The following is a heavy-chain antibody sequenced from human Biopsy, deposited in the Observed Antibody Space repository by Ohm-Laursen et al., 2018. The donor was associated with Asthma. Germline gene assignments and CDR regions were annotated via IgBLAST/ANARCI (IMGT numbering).Heavy chain of an antibody. CDR3: ARQSGQDYGDSSGFDI. CDR1: GFVLRQCG. Sequence: SLRLSCAAFGFVLRQCGMHWVRQGPGKGLEWVALVSSDGHNKYYEDSVKGRFTISRDNSRNRLYLQINRLTVEDSAVYFCARQSGQDYGDSSGFDIWGQGTKVAVSS. D-gene: IGHD3-22*01. J-gene: IGHJ3*02. V-gene: IGHV3-30*03. CDR2: VSSDGHNK.